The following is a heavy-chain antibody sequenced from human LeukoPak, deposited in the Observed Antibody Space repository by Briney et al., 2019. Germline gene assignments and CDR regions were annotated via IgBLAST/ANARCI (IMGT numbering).Heavy chain of an antibody. CDR1: GYTFTGYY. V-gene: IGHV1-46*01. J-gene: IGHJ5*02. D-gene: IGHD6-13*01. CDR3: ARVSYSSSYDP. CDR2: INPSGGST. Sequence: ASVKVSCKASGYTFTGYYIHWVRQAPGQGLEWMGIINPSGGSTSYAQKFQGRVTMTRDMSTSTVYMELSSLRSEDTAVYYCARVSYSSSYDPWGQGTLVTVSA.